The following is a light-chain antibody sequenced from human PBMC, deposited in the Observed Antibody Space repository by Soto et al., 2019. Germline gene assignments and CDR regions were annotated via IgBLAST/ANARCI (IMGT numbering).Light chain of an antibody. CDR3: PQYGSSAYT. CDR2: GES. J-gene: IGKJ2*01. Sequence: EMVLTQSPGTLSLSPGERATLSCSASQSVSSSYLAWYQQKPGQAPRLLIYGESSRATGIPERFSGSGSGTDFTLTISRLEPEGCSVSYCPQYGSSAYTLGQGTKLKIK. V-gene: IGKV3-20*01. CDR1: QSVSSSY.